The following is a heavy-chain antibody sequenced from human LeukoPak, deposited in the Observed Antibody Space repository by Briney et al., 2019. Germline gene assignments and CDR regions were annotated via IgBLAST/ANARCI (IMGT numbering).Heavy chain of an antibody. CDR2: IKPDGSAD. J-gene: IGHJ3*02. V-gene: IGHV3-7*01. Sequence: AGGSVRLSCGASGITFNTYWMNWARQSPGKGLEGVANIKPDGSADYYVDSVKGRFTISRDNAKNSLYLQMNSLRAEDTAVYYCAGDRAQHYDDCFDIWGQGTMVTVSS. D-gene: IGHD3-3*01. CDR3: AGDRAQHYDDCFDI. CDR1: GITFNTYW.